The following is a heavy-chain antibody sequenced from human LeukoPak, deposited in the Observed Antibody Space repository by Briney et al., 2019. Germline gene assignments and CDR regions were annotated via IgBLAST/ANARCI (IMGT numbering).Heavy chain of an antibody. J-gene: IGHJ3*02. Sequence: SVKVSCKASGGTFSSYAISWVRQAPGQGLEWMGGIIPIFGTANYAQKFQGRVTITTDDSTSTAYMELSSLRSEDMAVYYCARTYYYDSSAPLAFDIWGQGTMVTVSS. CDR3: ARTYYYDSSAPLAFDI. CDR2: IIPIFGTA. CDR1: GGTFSSYA. V-gene: IGHV1-69*05. D-gene: IGHD3-22*01.